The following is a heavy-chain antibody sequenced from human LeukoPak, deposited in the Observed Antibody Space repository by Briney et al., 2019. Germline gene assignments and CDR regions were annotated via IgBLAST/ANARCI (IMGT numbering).Heavy chain of an antibody. D-gene: IGHD5-24*01. Sequence: GGSLRLSCAASGFTVSSNYMSWVRQAPGKGLEWVSLIRWDGGSTYYADSVKGRFTISRDNSKDSLYLQMNSLRTEDTALYYCAKEGDGYHWGQGTMVTVSS. CDR2: IRWDGGST. CDR1: GFTVSSNY. V-gene: IGHV3-43*01. CDR3: AKEGDGYH. J-gene: IGHJ3*01.